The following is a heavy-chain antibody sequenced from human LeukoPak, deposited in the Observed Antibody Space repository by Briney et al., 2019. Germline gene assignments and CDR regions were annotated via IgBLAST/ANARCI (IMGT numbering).Heavy chain of an antibody. V-gene: IGHV4-31*03. CDR1: GGSISSGGYY. D-gene: IGHD2-2*02. J-gene: IGHJ3*02. Sequence: SETLSLTCTVSGGSISSGGYYWSWIRQHPGKGLEWIGYIYYSGSTYYNPSLKSRVTISVDTSKNQFSLKLSSVTAADTAVYYCARVPSRRCGSSTSCYRPDAFDIWGQGTMVTVSS. CDR2: IYYSGST. CDR3: ARVPSRRCGSSTSCYRPDAFDI.